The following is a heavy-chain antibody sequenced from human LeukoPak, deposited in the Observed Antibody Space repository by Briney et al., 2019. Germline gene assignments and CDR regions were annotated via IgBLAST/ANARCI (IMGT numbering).Heavy chain of an antibody. J-gene: IGHJ3*02. CDR2: IWYDGSNK. D-gene: IGHD3-10*01. CDR1: GFTFSSYG. Sequence: GGSLRLSCAASGFTFSSYGMHWVRQAPGKGLEWVAVIWYDGSNKDYADSVKGRFTISRDNSKNTLYLQMNSLRAEDTAVYYCAREHYYSSGSYYPIGGQGTMVTVSS. CDR3: AREHYYSSGSYYPI. V-gene: IGHV3-33*01.